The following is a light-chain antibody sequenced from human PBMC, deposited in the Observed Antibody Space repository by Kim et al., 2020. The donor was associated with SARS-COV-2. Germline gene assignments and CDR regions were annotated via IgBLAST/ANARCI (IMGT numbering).Light chain of an antibody. Sequence: QGERANLSCRASQSVSSSYLAWDQQKPGQAPRLLIYGAYSRATGIPDRFSGSGSGTDFTLTISRLEPEDFAVYYCQQYGSSPPITFGPGTKVDIK. J-gene: IGKJ3*01. CDR3: QQYGSSPPIT. CDR1: QSVSSSY. V-gene: IGKV3-20*01. CDR2: GAY.